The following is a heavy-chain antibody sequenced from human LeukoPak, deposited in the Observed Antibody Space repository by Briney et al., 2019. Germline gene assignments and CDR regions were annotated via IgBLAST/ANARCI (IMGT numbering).Heavy chain of an antibody. CDR2: ISSSSSYI. CDR3: ARGYDYGDYVVDY. D-gene: IGHD4-17*01. CDR1: GFTFNNAW. V-gene: IGHV3-21*01. Sequence: PGGSLRLSCAASGFTFNNAWMSWVRQAPGKGLEWVSSISSSSSYIYYADSVKGRFTISRDNAKNSLYLQMNSLRAEDTAVYYCARGYDYGDYVVDYWGQGTLVTVSS. J-gene: IGHJ4*02.